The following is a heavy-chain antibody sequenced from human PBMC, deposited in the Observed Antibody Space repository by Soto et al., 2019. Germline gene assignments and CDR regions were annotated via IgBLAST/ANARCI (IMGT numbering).Heavy chain of an antibody. D-gene: IGHD3-3*01. Sequence: GGSLRLSCAASGFTFSSYWMHWVRQAPGKGLVWVSRINSDGSSTSYADSVKGRFTISRDNAKNTLYLQMNSLRAEDTAVYYCARATYDFWSGSLYDYYGMDVWGQGTTVTVSS. CDR1: GFTFSSYW. CDR3: ARATYDFWSGSLYDYYGMDV. J-gene: IGHJ6*02. V-gene: IGHV3-74*01. CDR2: INSDGSST.